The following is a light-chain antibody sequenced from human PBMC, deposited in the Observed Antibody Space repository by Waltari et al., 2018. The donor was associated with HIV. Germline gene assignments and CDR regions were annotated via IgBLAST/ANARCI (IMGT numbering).Light chain of an antibody. CDR1: SSNIGAGYD. Sequence: QSVLTQPPSVSGAPGQRVTISCTGSSSNIGAGYDIHWYQQLPGTAPKHLIYASYNRPSGVPDRFAGSKSGTSASLAITGLQAEDEADYYCQTYDSSLSGPVFGGGTKLTVL. CDR3: QTYDSSLSGPV. V-gene: IGLV1-40*01. CDR2: ASY. J-gene: IGLJ2*01.